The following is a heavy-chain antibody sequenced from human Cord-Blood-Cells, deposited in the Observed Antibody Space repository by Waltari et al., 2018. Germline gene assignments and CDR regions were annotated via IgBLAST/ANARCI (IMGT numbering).Heavy chain of an antibody. Sequence: QVQLVQSGAEVKKPGSSVKVPCKASGGTFSSYAIRWVRQAPGQGLEWMGGIIPIFGTANDAQKFQGRVTITADESTSTAYMELSSLRSEDTAVYYCARGYCSSTSCYNWYFDLWGRGTLVTVSS. D-gene: IGHD2-2*02. J-gene: IGHJ2*01. CDR3: ARGYCSSTSCYNWYFDL. CDR2: IIPIFGTA. V-gene: IGHV1-69*01. CDR1: GGTFSSYA.